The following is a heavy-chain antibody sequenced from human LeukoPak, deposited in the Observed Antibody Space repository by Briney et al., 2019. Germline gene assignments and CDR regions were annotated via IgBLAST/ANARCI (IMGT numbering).Heavy chain of an antibody. CDR1: GYTFSSYD. Sequence: ASVKVSCKASGYTFSSYDMSWVRQAPGQGLEWMGWISPYNGNTNNAQKLQGRVTMTTDTSTSTAYMELRSLRSEDTAVYYCARESGGFGEFFDYWGQGTLVTVSS. D-gene: IGHD3-10*01. J-gene: IGHJ4*02. CDR3: ARESGGFGEFFDY. CDR2: ISPYNGNT. V-gene: IGHV1-18*04.